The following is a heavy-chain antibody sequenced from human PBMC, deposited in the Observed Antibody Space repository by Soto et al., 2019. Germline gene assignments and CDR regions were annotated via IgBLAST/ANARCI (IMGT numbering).Heavy chain of an antibody. V-gene: IGHV4-31*03. D-gene: IGHD3-3*01. CDR1: GGSISSGDYY. J-gene: IGHJ5*02. CDR2: IYYSGSP. Sequence: QVQLQESGPGLVKPSQTLSLTCTVSGGSISSGDYYWSWIRHHPGKGLEWIGYIYYSGSPYYNPSLKSRVTISVDTSKNQFSLKLSSVTAADTAVYYCARWWSGSRQGFDPWGQGTLVTVSS. CDR3: ARWWSGSRQGFDP.